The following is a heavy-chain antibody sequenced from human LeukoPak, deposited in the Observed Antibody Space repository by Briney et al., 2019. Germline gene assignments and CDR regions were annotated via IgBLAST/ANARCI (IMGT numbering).Heavy chain of an antibody. V-gene: IGHV4-59*08. CDR1: GGSISSYY. CDR2: IYYSGST. D-gene: IGHD3-3*01. Sequence: SETLSLTCTVSGGSISSYYWSWIRQPPGNGLEWIGYIYYSGSTTYNPSLKSRVTISVDTSKNQFSLRLSSVTAADTAVYYCARHDSSYDVWFDPWGQGTLVTVSS. J-gene: IGHJ5*02. CDR3: ARHDSSYDVWFDP.